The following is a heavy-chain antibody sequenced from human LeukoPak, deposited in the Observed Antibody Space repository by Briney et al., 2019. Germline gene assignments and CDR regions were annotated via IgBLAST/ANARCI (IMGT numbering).Heavy chain of an antibody. V-gene: IGHV4-39*01. J-gene: IGHJ4*02. D-gene: IGHD3-10*01. CDR3: ARSSITMVRGVIN. Sequence: SETLSLTCTVSGGSISSSSYYWGWIRQPPGKGLEWIGSIYYSGSTYYNPSLKSRVTISVDTSENQFSLKLSPVTAADTAVYYCARSSITMVRGVINWGQGTLVTVSS. CDR2: IYYSGST. CDR1: GGSISSSSYY.